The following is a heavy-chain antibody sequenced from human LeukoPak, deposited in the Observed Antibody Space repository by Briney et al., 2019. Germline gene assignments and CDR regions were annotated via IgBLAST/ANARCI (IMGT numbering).Heavy chain of an antibody. J-gene: IGHJ4*02. CDR2: IGSTGDT. Sequence: GGSLRLSCAASGFTFSDYDMYWVRQPTGKGLEWVSTIGSTGDTYYPGSVKGRFTISRENAENSLYLQVDSLRAGDTAVYYCARGRGYSGYVDYWGQGTLVTVSS. CDR1: GFTFSDYD. D-gene: IGHD5-12*01. CDR3: ARGRGYSGYVDY. V-gene: IGHV3-13*01.